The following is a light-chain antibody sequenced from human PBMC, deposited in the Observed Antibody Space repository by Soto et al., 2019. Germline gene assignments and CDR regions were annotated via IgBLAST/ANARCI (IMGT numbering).Light chain of an antibody. V-gene: IGKV3-20*01. CDR2: GAS. Sequence: EIVLTESPGTMSLYPGERATLSCRASQSVSSSYLAWYQQKPGQAPRLLIYGASSRATGIPDRFSGSGSGTDFTLTISRLEPEDFAVYYYQQYRTWSTWTTGQPTTVDIK. J-gene: IGKJ1*01. CDR1: QSVSSSY. CDR3: QQYRTWSTWT.